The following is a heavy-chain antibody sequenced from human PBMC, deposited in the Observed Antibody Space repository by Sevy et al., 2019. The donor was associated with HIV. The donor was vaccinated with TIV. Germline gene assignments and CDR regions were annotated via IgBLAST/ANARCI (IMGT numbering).Heavy chain of an antibody. CDR2: IYYNGHI. J-gene: IGHJ4*02. Sequence: SETLSLTYTVYGGSITSLYWNWIRQPPGKGLEWIANIYYNGHINYNPSLKSRVTLSLDTSKNQFSLRLSSVTAADTAMYYCAGENAWGKGYSWGQGTLVTVSS. CDR1: GGSITSLY. V-gene: IGHV4-59*08. D-gene: IGHD1-26*01. CDR3: AGENAWGKGYS.